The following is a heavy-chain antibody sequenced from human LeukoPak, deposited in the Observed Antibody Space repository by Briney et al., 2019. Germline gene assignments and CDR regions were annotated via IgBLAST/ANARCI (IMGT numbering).Heavy chain of an antibody. J-gene: IGHJ3*02. CDR2: VIPILGIA. D-gene: IGHD1-1*01. Sequence: ASVKVSCKASGGTFSSYAISWVRQAPGQGLEWMGRVIPILGIANYAQKFQGRVTITADKSTSTAYMELSSLRSEDTAVYYCATFRGTTGIHDAFDIWGQGTMVTVSS. CDR3: ATFRGTTGIHDAFDI. V-gene: IGHV1-69*04. CDR1: GGTFSSYA.